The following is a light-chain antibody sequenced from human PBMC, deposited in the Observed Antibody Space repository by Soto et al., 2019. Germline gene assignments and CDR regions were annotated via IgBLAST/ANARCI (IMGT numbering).Light chain of an antibody. CDR2: GAS. Sequence: EIVLPQSPGTLSLSPGERAPLSCRASQSVSSSYLAWYQQKPGQAPRLLIYGASSRATGIPDRFSGSGSGTDFTLTISRLEPEEFAVYYCQQYGSSLWTVGQGTKVDIK. CDR1: QSVSSSY. J-gene: IGKJ1*01. V-gene: IGKV3-20*01. CDR3: QQYGSSLWT.